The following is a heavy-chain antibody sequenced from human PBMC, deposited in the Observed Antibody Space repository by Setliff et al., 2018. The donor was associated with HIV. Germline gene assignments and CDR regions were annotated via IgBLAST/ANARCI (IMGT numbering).Heavy chain of an antibody. CDR2: VYYSGST. CDR1: GGSISSSSYY. Sequence: SETLSLTCIVSGGSISSSSYYWGWIRQPPGKGLEWIGTVYYSGSTYYNPSLKSRVTISVDTSENQFSLKLSSVTAADTAVYYCARDGYSSSWYVISGSFDYWGQGTQVTVSS. CDR3: ARDGYSSSWYVISGSFDY. V-gene: IGHV4-39*07. J-gene: IGHJ4*02. D-gene: IGHD6-13*01.